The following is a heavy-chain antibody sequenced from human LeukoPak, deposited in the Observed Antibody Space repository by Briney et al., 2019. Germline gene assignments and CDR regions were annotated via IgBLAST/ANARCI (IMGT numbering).Heavy chain of an antibody. CDR3: ARGSPNIVVVPAAPKGWFDP. V-gene: IGHV4-34*01. D-gene: IGHD2-2*01. J-gene: IGHJ5*02. Sequence: SATLSLTCAVYSGSFSGYYWSWIRQPPGKGLEWIGEINHSGSTNYNPSLKSRVTISVDTSKNQFSLKLSSVTAADTAVYYCARGSPNIVVVPAAPKGWFDPWGQGTLVTVSS. CDR2: INHSGST. CDR1: SGSFSGYY.